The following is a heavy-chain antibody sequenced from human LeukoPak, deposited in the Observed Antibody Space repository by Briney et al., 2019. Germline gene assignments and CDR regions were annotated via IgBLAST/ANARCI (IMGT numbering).Heavy chain of an antibody. Sequence: ASVKVSCKASGYTFTNYDFNWVRQATGQGLEWMGWMNPNSGNTGYAQKFQGRVTMTRNTSISTAYMELSSLRSEDTAVYYCARSYGDYTSYYYYGMDVWGQGTTVTVSS. V-gene: IGHV1-8*01. CDR1: GYTFTNYD. CDR2: MNPNSGNT. CDR3: ARSYGDYTSYYYYGMDV. J-gene: IGHJ6*02. D-gene: IGHD4-17*01.